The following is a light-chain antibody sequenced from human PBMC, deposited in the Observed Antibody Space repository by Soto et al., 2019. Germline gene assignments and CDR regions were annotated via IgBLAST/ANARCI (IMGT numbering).Light chain of an antibody. J-gene: IGKJ1*01. CDR2: GAS. V-gene: IGKV3-15*01. CDR1: QSVSSN. CDR3: QQYNDWWT. Sequence: EIVLTQSPGTLSVSPGERATLACRASQSVSSNYLAWYQQKPGQPPRLLIYGASTRATGVPGRFSGSGSGTEFTLTISSLQSEDFAVYYCQQYNDWWTFGQGTKVDIK.